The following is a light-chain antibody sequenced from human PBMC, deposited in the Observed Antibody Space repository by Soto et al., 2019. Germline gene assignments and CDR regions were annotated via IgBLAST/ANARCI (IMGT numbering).Light chain of an antibody. Sequence: DIVSPHSPLSLPVTPGHPSSISCSPSQSLLHSNGYNYLDWYLQKPGQSPQLLIYLGANRASGVPDRFSGSGSGTDFTLKISRVEAEDVGVYYCMQALQTPFTFGPGTKVDIK. CDR3: MQALQTPFT. CDR1: QSLLHSNGYNY. J-gene: IGKJ3*01. CDR2: LGA. V-gene: IGKV2-28*01.